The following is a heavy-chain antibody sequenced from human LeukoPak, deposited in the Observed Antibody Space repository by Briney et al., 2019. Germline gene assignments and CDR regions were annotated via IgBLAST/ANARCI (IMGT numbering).Heavy chain of an antibody. CDR1: GFTFGDYA. CDR2: IRSKAYGGTT. V-gene: IGHV3-49*04. Sequence: PGGSLRLSCIVSGFTFGDYAMRWVRQAPGKGLEWVDFIRSKAYGGTTEYAASVKGRFTISRDDSKSIAYLQMNSLKTEDTAVYYCTSSIHAVLTGIYWGQGTLVTVSS. J-gene: IGHJ4*02. D-gene: IGHD4-23*01. CDR3: TSSIHAVLTGIY.